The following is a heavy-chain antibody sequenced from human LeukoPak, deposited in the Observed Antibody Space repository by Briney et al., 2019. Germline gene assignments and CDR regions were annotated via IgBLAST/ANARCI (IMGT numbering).Heavy chain of an antibody. CDR3: ARYYYDSSGYYYGQDSRNAFDI. J-gene: IGHJ2*01. Sequence: SETLSLTCTVSGGSISSSSYYWGWIRQPPGKGLEWIGSIYYSGSTYYNPSLKSRVTISVDTSKNQFSLKLSSVTAADTAVYYCARYYYDSSGYYYGQDSRNAFDIWGRGTLVTVSS. CDR1: GGSISSSSYY. CDR2: IYYSGST. D-gene: IGHD3-22*01. V-gene: IGHV4-39*01.